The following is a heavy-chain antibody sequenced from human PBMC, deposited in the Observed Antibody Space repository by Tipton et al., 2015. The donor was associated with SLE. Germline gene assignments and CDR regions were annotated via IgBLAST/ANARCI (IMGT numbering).Heavy chain of an antibody. CDR3: ARPAGYGDYVDWYFDL. CDR1: GGSISSYY. CDR2: IYYSGST. V-gene: IGHV4-59*12. Sequence: TLSLTCTVSGGSISSYYWSWIRQPPGKGLEWIGYIYYSGSTNYNPSLKSRVTISVDTSKNQFSLKLSSVTAADTAVYYCARPAGYGDYVDWYFDLWGRGTLVTASS. J-gene: IGHJ2*01. D-gene: IGHD4-17*01.